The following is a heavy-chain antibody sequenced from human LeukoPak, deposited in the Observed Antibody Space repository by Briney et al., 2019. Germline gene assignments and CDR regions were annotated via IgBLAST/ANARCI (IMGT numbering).Heavy chain of an antibody. J-gene: IGHJ4*02. CDR2: IKSKTNGGTI. D-gene: IGHD6-13*01. CDR1: GFTFSKAW. CDR3: TTDAATIAAAGTGPY. Sequence: GGSLRLSCAASGFTFSKAWMSWVRQAPGKGLECVARIKSKTNGGTIDYAAPVNGRFTISRDDSENTLYLQMNSLKTEDTAVYYCTTDAATIAAAGTGPYWGQGTLVTVSS. V-gene: IGHV3-15*01.